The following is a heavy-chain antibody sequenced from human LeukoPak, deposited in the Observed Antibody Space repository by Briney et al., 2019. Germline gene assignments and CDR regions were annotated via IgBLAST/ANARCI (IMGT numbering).Heavy chain of an antibody. V-gene: IGHV1-69*01. CDR1: GGTFSSYA. D-gene: IGHD3-3*01. Sequence: TVKVSCKASGGTFSSYAISWVRQAPGQGLEWMGGIIPIFGTANYAQKFQGRVTITADESTSTAYMELSSLRSEDTAVYYCARSGITIFGVVITRARGYFDYWGQGTLVTVSS. CDR3: ARSGITIFGVVITRARGYFDY. CDR2: IIPIFGTA. J-gene: IGHJ4*02.